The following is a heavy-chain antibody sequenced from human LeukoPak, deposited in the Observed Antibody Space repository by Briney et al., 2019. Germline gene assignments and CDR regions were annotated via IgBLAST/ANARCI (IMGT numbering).Heavy chain of an antibody. CDR3: ASSSLGSGISFDP. CDR1: GGTFSSYA. J-gene: IGHJ5*02. V-gene: IGHV1-69*05. D-gene: IGHD3-10*01. CDR2: IIPIFGTA. Sequence: SVKVSCKASGGTFSSYAISWVRQAPGQGLEWMGGIIPIFGTANYAQKFQGRVTITTDESTSTAYMELSSLRSEDTAVYYCASSSLGSGISFDPWGQGTLVTVSS.